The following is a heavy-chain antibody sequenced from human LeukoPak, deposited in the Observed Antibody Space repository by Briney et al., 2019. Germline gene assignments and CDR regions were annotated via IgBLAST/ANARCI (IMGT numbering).Heavy chain of an antibody. CDR3: ARDVYDSSGYYHLYFDY. V-gene: IGHV3-11*01. Sequence: GGSLRLSCAASGFTFSDYYMSWIRQAPGKGLEWVSYISSSGSTIYYADSVKGRFTISRDNSKNTLYLQMNSLRAEDTAVYYCARDVYDSSGYYHLYFDYWGQGTLVTVSS. CDR1: GFTFSDYY. CDR2: ISSSGSTI. J-gene: IGHJ4*02. D-gene: IGHD3-22*01.